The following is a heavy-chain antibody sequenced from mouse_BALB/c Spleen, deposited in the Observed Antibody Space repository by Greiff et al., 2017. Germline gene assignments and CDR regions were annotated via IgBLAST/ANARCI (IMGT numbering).Heavy chain of an antibody. J-gene: IGHJ3*01. CDR1: GYTFSSYW. V-gene: IGHV1-9*01. CDR3: ARARFRAWFAY. Sequence: VQLQQSGAELMKPGASVKISCKATGYTFSSYWIEWVKQRPGHGLEWIGEILPGSGSTNYNEKFKGKATFTADTSSNTAYMQLSSLTSEDSAVYYCARARFRAWFAYWGQGTLVTVSA. CDR2: ILPGSGST.